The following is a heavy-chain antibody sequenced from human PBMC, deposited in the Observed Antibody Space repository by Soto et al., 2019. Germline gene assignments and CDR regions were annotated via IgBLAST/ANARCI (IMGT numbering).Heavy chain of an antibody. CDR2: IYPGDSDT. J-gene: IGHJ6*01. D-gene: IGHD2-2*01. CDR1: GYSFTSYW. V-gene: IGHV5-51*01. CDR3: ARLAPSSDILLVPGGRSLEVSDYYGMDV. Sequence: GESLNISCKGSGYSFTSYWIGWVRQMPGKGLEWMGIIYPGDSDTRYSPSFQGQVTISADKSISTAYLQWSSLKASDTAMYYCARLAPSSDILLVPGGRSLEVSDYYGMDVWGEG.